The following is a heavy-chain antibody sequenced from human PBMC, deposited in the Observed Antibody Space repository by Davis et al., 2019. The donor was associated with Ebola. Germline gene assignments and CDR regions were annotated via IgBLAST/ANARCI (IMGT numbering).Heavy chain of an antibody. V-gene: IGHV3-30*02. CDR3: ANWVLVGPTT. CDR2: IRYDGSNK. J-gene: IGHJ5*02. CDR1: GFSFSNYG. D-gene: IGHD1-26*01. Sequence: GGSLRLSCEASGFSFSNYGMHWVRQAPGKGLEWVAFIRYDGSNKYYADSVKGRFTISRDNSKNTLYLQMNSLRAEDTAVYYCANWVLVGPTTWGQGTLVTVSS.